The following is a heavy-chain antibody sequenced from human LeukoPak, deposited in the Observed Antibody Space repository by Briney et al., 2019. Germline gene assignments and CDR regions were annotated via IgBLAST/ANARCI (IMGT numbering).Heavy chain of an antibody. Sequence: PGGSLRLSCAASGFTFSNYGMSWVRQAPGKGLEWVAVISYDGSNKYYADSVKGRFTISRDNSKNTLYLQMNSLRAEDTAVYYCATPGQAAAALRPLDYWGQGTLVTVSS. CDR1: GFTFSNYG. CDR2: ISYDGSNK. J-gene: IGHJ4*02. V-gene: IGHV3-30*03. D-gene: IGHD6-13*01. CDR3: ATPGQAAAALRPLDY.